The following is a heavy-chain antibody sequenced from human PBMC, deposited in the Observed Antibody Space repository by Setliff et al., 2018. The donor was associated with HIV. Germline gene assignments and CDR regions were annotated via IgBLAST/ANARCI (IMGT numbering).Heavy chain of an antibody. CDR3: ARAAAGNTGPFDL. J-gene: IGHJ4*02. CDR2: THHSGST. CDR1: ASSISSDYC. V-gene: IGHV4-38-2*01. Sequence: SETLSLTCAVSASSISSDYCWGWIRQPPGKGLEWIGSTHHSGSTYYNPSLNSRVTISVDTSKNQFSLKLTSVTASDTAVYYCARAAAGNTGPFDLWGQGSPVTVSS. D-gene: IGHD4-17*01.